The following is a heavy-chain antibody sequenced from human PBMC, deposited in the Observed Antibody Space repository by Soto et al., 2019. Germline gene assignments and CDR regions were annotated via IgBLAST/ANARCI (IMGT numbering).Heavy chain of an antibody. D-gene: IGHD3-3*01. Sequence: LELLSLTCTVSGGSSSSRGYCWSWIQQPPGKGLEWIGYIYYSGSTNYNPSLKSRVTISVDTSKNQFSLKLSSVTAADTAVYYCARDPTGAVDFWSGYYSYYYYGMDVWGQGTTVTVSS. CDR3: ARDPTGAVDFWSGYYSYYYYGMDV. CDR1: GGSSSSRGYC. V-gene: IGHV4-61*08. J-gene: IGHJ6*02. CDR2: IYYSGST.